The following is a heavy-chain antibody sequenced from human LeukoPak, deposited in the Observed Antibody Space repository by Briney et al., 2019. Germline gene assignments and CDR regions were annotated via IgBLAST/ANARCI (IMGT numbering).Heavy chain of an antibody. D-gene: IGHD6-19*01. V-gene: IGHV4-59*08. CDR3: ARQSHSSGLFDY. CDR1: GGSISSYY. CDR2: IYYSGST. Sequence: PSETLSLTCTVSGGSISSYYWSWIRQPAGKGLEWIGYIYYSGSTNYNPSLKSRVTISVDTSKNQFSLKLSSVTAADTAVYYCARQSHSSGLFDYWGQGTLVTVSS. J-gene: IGHJ4*02.